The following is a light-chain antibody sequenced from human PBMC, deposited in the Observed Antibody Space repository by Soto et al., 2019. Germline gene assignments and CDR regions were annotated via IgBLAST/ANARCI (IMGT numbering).Light chain of an antibody. CDR2: GAS. V-gene: IGKV3-20*01. J-gene: IGKJ1*01. Sequence: EIVLTHSPGTLSLSPGERATLSCRASQSLSNNYLAWYQQKPGQAPRLVIYGASSRATGIPDRFSASGSGTDFTLTISRLEPEDCEVYFCQQYSSSPVTFGQGTKVDIK. CDR1: QSLSNNY. CDR3: QQYSSSPVT.